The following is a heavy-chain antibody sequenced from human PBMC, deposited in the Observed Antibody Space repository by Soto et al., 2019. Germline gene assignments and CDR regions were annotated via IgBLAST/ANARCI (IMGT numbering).Heavy chain of an antibody. J-gene: IGHJ4*02. D-gene: IGHD3-9*01. Sequence: TLSLTCTVSGRSISNSDYFRSWIRHSPGKGLECIGYSFSSGNSYSNSSQKIRGTLTIATSKTKFTLRLNSVTVEDTAVYYCARGSDVLAWGATFFDYWGQGTLVTVSS. V-gene: IGHV4-30-4*08. CDR1: GRSISNSDYF. CDR3: ARGSDVLAWGATFFDY. CDR2: SFSSGNS.